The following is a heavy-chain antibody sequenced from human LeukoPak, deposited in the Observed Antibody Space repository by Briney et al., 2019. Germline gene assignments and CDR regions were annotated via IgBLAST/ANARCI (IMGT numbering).Heavy chain of an antibody. J-gene: IGHJ4*02. CDR2: IYYSRST. V-gene: IGHV4-39*01. Sequence: SETLSLTCTVSGGSISSSSYYWGWIRQPPGKGLEWIGSIYYSRSTYYNPSLKSRVTISVDTSKNQFSLKLSSVTAADTAVYYCASAPDYYYGSGRFDYWGQGTLVTVSS. D-gene: IGHD3-10*01. CDR3: ASAPDYYYGSGRFDY. CDR1: GGSISSSSYY.